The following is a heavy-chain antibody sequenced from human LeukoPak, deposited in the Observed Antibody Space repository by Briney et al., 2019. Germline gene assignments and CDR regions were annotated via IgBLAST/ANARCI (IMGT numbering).Heavy chain of an antibody. CDR1: GGTFSSYD. D-gene: IGHD6-19*01. V-gene: IGHV1-69*01. CDR2: ITPIFGTA. J-gene: IGHJ3*02. Sequence: SVKVSCKASGGTFSSYDISWVRQAPGQGLEWMGGITPIFGTANYAQKFQGRVTITAVESMSTAYMELSSLRSEDTAVYYCATSIAVYKSDAFDIWGQGTMVTVSS. CDR3: ATSIAVYKSDAFDI.